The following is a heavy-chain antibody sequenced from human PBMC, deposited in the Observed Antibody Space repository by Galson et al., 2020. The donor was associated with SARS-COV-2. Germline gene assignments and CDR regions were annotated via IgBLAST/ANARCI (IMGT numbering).Heavy chain of an antibody. Sequence: GESLKISCAASGFTFSNAWMSWVRQAPGKGLEWVGRIKSKTDGGTTDYAAPVKGRFTISRDDLKNTLYLQMNSLKTEDTAVYYCTTDLAAGELSSYYYYYMDVWGKGTTVTVSS. CDR3: TTDLAAGELSSYYYYYMDV. CDR2: IKSKTDGGTT. D-gene: IGHD3-10*01. V-gene: IGHV3-15*01. J-gene: IGHJ6*03. CDR1: GFTFSNAW.